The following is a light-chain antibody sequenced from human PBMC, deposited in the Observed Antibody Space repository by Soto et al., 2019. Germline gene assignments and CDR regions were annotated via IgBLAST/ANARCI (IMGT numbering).Light chain of an antibody. J-gene: IGKJ4*01. CDR3: QQYDDWLRLT. V-gene: IGKV3D-15*01. CDR2: GAT. CDR1: QSININ. Sequence: EIGMTQSPATLSVSPGERATLSCRASQSININLAWYQQKPGQAPRLLIFGATYRATGIPARFSGSGSGTEFNLTISSLQSEDFAVYFCQQYDDWLRLTFGGGTKVDIK.